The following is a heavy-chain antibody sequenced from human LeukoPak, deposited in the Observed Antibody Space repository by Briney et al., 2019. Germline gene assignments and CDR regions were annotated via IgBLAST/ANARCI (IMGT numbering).Heavy chain of an antibody. CDR2: IYYSGST. CDR3: ARVPIVEPPDY. V-gene: IGHV4-31*03. J-gene: IGHJ4*02. D-gene: IGHD1-14*01. CDR1: GGSISSGGYY. Sequence: SETLSLTCTVSGGSISSGGYYWSWIRQHPGKGLEWIGYIYYSGSTYYNPSLKSRVTISVDTSKNQFSLKLSPVTAADTAVYYCARVPIVEPPDYWGQGTLVTVSS.